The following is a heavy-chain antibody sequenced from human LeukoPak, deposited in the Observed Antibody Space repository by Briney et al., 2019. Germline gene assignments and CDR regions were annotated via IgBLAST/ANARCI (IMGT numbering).Heavy chain of an antibody. V-gene: IGHV1-69*13. CDR2: IIPIFGTA. J-gene: IGHJ6*02. CDR1: GGTFSSYA. Sequence: SVKVSCKASGGTFSSYAISWVRQAPGQGLEWMGGIIPIFGTANYAQKFQGRVTITADESTSTAYMELSSLRSEDTAVYYCASSGCSGGSCYYYYYYYGMDVWGQGTTVTVSS. CDR3: ASSGCSGGSCYYYYYYYGMDV. D-gene: IGHD2-15*01.